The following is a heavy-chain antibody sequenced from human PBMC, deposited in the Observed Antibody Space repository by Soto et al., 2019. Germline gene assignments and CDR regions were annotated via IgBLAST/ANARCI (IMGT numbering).Heavy chain of an antibody. J-gene: IGHJ6*02. D-gene: IGHD6-6*01. V-gene: IGHV5-10-1*01. CDR2: IDPSDSYT. Sequence: PGESLKISCKGSGYSFTSYWISWVRQMPGKGLEWMGRIDPSDSYTNYSPSFQGHVTISADKSISTAYLQWSSLKASDTAMYYCARSSSGFYYYYGMDVWSQGTTVTVSS. CDR3: ARSSSGFYYYYGMDV. CDR1: GYSFTSYW.